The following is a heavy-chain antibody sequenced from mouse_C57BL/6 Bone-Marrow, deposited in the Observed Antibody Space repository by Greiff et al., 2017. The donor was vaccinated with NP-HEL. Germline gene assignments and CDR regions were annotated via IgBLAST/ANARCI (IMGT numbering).Heavy chain of an antibody. CDR1: GYAFTNYL. CDR3: AREGSSYGYYAMDY. CDR2: INPGSGGT. V-gene: IGHV1-54*01. D-gene: IGHD1-1*01. J-gene: IGHJ4*01. Sequence: VQLQQSGAELVRPGTSVKVSCKASGYAFTNYLIEWVKQRPGQGLEWIGVINPGSGGTNYNEKLKGKATLTADKSSSTAYMQLSSLTSEDSAVYFCAREGSSYGYYAMDYWGQGTSVTVSS.